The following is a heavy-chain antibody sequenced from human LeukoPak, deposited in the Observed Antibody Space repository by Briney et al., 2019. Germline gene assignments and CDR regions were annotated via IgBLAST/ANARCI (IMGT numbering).Heavy chain of an antibody. V-gene: IGHV4-38-2*02. Sequence: SETLSLTCTVSGYSISSGYYWGWIRQPPGKGLEWIGSIYHSGSTYYNPSLKSRVTISVDTSKNQFSLKLSSVTAADTAVYYCARVITGSPSENDYWGQGTLVTVSS. CDR2: IYHSGST. CDR3: ARVITGSPSENDY. D-gene: IGHD1-14*01. J-gene: IGHJ4*02. CDR1: GYSISSGYY.